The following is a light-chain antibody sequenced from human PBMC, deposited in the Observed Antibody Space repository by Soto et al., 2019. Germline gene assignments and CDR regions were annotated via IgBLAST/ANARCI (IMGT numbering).Light chain of an antibody. CDR1: QSVSSN. Sequence: EIVMTQSPATLSVSPGERATLSCRASQSVSSNLAWYQQKPGQAPRLLIYGASTKATGIPARFSGSGSGTEFTLTISSLQSEDCAVYYCQQYNNWPRTFGQGTKVEIK. CDR3: QQYNNWPRT. J-gene: IGKJ1*01. CDR2: GAS. V-gene: IGKV3-15*01.